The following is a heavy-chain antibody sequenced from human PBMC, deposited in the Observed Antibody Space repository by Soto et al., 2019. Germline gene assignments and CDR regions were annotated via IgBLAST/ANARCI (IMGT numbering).Heavy chain of an antibody. D-gene: IGHD1-1*01. J-gene: IGHJ6*04. CDR1: GYGISTSSY. CDR2: INHRGNS. CDR3: ARGFRQLGGHYHYGRDV. V-gene: IGHV4-38-2*01. Sequence: SETLSLTCVVSGYGISTSSYWGWVRQAPGKGLEWIGAINHRGNSYYNSSLKSRVTMSVDTSRNQFSLSLTSVTAADTALYYCARGFRQLGGHYHYGRDVWSKWTNVTV.